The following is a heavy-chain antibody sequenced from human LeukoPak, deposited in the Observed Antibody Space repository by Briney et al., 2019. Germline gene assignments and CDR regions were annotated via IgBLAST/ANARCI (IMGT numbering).Heavy chain of an antibody. V-gene: IGHV1-18*01. Sequence: ASVKVSCKASGYTFTSYGISWVRQAPGQGLEWMGWISAYNGNTNYAQKLQGRVTMTTDTSTSTAYMELRSLRSDDTAVYYCARVSLRSYLAFFDYWGQGTLVTVSS. D-gene: IGHD1-26*01. CDR2: ISAYNGNT. J-gene: IGHJ4*02. CDR3: ARVSLRSYLAFFDY. CDR1: GYTFTSYG.